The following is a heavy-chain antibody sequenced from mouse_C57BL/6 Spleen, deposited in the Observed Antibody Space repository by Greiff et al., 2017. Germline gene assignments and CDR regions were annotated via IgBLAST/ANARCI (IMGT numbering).Heavy chain of an antibody. CDR2: ILPGSGST. V-gene: IGHV1-9*01. CDR3: ARRRDDPFDY. CDR1: GYTFTGYW. J-gene: IGHJ2*01. D-gene: IGHD2-3*01. Sequence: VQPQQSGAELMKPGASVKLSCKATGYTFTGYWIEWVKQRPGHGLEWIGEILPGSGSTNSNEKFKGKATFTADTSSNTAYMQLSSLTTEDSAIYYCARRRDDPFDYWGQGTTLTVSS.